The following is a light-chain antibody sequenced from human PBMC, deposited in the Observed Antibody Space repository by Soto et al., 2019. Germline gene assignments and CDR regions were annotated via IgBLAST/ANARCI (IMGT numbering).Light chain of an antibody. V-gene: IGKV3-20*01. Sequence: EIVLMQSPGTLPLSPGERATLSCRASQSVSSSYLAWYQQKPGQAPRLLIYGASSRATGIPDRFSGSGSGTDFTLTISRLEPEDFAVYYCQQYGSSPSTFGGGTKVDIK. CDR1: QSVSSSY. J-gene: IGKJ4*01. CDR2: GAS. CDR3: QQYGSSPST.